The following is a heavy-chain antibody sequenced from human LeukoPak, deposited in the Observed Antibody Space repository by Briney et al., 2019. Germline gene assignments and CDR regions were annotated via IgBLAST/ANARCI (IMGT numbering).Heavy chain of an antibody. D-gene: IGHD4-23*01. CDR3: ARHTYGGNSDFQH. CDR2: IYHSGST. J-gene: IGHJ1*01. Sequence: LETLSLTCTVSGGSISSDYWSWIRQPPGKGLEWIGYIYHSGSTNYNPSLKSRVTISVDTSKNQFSLKLSSVTAADTAVYYCARHTYGGNSDFQHWGQGTLVTVSS. CDR1: GGSISSDY. V-gene: IGHV4-59*08.